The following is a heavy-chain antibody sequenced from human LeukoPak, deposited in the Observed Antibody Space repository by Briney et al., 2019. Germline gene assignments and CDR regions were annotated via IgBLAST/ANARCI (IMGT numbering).Heavy chain of an antibody. V-gene: IGHV1-46*01. CDR3: ARGQTYYYGSGGYYNPPDAFDI. CDR2: INPSGGST. D-gene: IGHD3-10*01. J-gene: IGHJ3*02. CDR1: GYTFTSYY. Sequence: ASVKVSCKASGYTFTSYYMHWVRQAPGQGLEWMGIINPSGGSTSYAQKFQGRVTMTRDTPTSTVYMELSSLRSEDTAVYYCARGQTYYYGSGGYYNPPDAFDIWGQGTMVTVSS.